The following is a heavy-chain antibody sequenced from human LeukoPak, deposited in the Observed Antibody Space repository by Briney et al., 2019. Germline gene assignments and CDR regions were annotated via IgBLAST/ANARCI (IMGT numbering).Heavy chain of an antibody. CDR2: IDWDDGK. J-gene: IGHJ3*02. CDR3: ARSGPDALYCGGGSCYSIAFDI. D-gene: IGHD2-15*01. V-gene: IGHV2-70*04. CDR1: GFSLSTSGMR. Sequence: SGPTLVNPTQTLTLTCTFSGFSLSTSGMRVSWIRQPPGKALEWLARIDWDDGKFYSTSLKTRLTISKDTSKNQVVLTMTNMDPVDTATYYCARSGPDALYCGGGSCYSIAFDIWGQGTMVAVSS.